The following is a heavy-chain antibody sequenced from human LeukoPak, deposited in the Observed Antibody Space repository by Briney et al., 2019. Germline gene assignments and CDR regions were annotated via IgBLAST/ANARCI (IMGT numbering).Heavy chain of an antibody. J-gene: IGHJ5*02. CDR3: ARGPHRLDDYGDSFNWFDP. D-gene: IGHD4-17*01. Sequence: PGGSLRLSCAASGFTFSSYGMHWVRQAPGKGLEWVAFIRYDGSNKYYADSVKGRFTISRDNSKNTLYLQMNSLRAEDTAVYYCARGPHRLDDYGDSFNWFDPWGQGTLVTVSS. V-gene: IGHV3-30*02. CDR1: GFTFSSYG. CDR2: IRYDGSNK.